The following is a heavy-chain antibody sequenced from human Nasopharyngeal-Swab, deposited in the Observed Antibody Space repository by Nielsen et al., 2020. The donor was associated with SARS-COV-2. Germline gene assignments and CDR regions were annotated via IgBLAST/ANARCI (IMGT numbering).Heavy chain of an antibody. CDR1: GGSFSGYY. J-gene: IGHJ4*02. CDR3: ARTSSGRRFDY. CDR2: INHSGST. Sequence: SETLSLTCAVYGGSFSGYYWSWIRQPPGKGLEWIREINHSGSTNYNPSLKSRVTISVDTSKNQFSLKLSSVTAADTAVYYCARTSSGRRFDYWGQGTLVTVSS. D-gene: IGHD6-25*01. V-gene: IGHV4-34*01.